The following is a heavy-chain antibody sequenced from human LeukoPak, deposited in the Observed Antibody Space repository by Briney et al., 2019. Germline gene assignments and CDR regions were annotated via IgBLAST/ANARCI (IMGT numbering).Heavy chain of an antibody. CDR2: INHSGST. CDR3: ARVGCGSASCYRGDY. CDR1: GGSFGTYY. D-gene: IGHD2-2*02. J-gene: IGHJ4*02. Sequence: PSETLSLTCTVYGGSFGTYYWNWIRQPPGKGLDWIGEINHSGSTNYSPSLKSRVTMSVDTSKNQFSLNLTSVTAADTAVYYCARVGCGSASCYRGDYWGQGTLVTVSS. V-gene: IGHV4-34*01.